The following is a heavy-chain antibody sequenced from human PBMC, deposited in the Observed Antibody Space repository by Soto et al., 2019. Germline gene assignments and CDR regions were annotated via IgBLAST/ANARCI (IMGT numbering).Heavy chain of an antibody. Sequence: SETLSLTCTVSGGSSRSSNYYWGWIRQPPGKGLEWIGSMYDSGSTYYNPSLKSRVTISVDTSKKQFSLRLSSVTAADTAVYYCAHAGRIHQWILDSYYFDYWAHGTLVTVSS. V-gene: IGHV4-39*01. CDR3: AHAGRIHQWILDSYYFDY. CDR2: MYDSGST. D-gene: IGHD5-18*01. J-gene: IGHJ4*01. CDR1: GGSSRSSNYY.